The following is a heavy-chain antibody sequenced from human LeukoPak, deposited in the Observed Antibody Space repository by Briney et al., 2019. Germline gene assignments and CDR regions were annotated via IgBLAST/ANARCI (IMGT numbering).Heavy chain of an antibody. D-gene: IGHD6-6*01. V-gene: IGHV4-59*01. Sequence: SETLSLTCTVSGGSISTYYWNWIRQPPGKGLEWIGYIYHSGSTNYNPSLQSRVTISVDMSKNQFSLNLNSVTAADTAVYYCARGGAARLHFQNWGQGTLVTVSS. CDR1: GGSISTYY. J-gene: IGHJ1*01. CDR2: IYHSGST. CDR3: ARGGAARLHFQN.